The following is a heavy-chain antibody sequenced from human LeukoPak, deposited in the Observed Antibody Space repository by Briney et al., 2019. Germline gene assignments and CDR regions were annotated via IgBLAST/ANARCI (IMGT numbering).Heavy chain of an antibody. CDR1: GFTFSSYS. CDR3: ARSRSGSYFNDAFDI. J-gene: IGHJ3*02. Sequence: GGSLRLSCAASGFTFSSYSMNWGRQAPGKGLEWVSSISSSSSYIYYADSVKGRFTISRDNAKNSLYLQMNSLRAEDTAVYYCARSRSGSYFNDAFDIWGQGTMVTVSS. D-gene: IGHD1-26*01. CDR2: ISSSSSYI. V-gene: IGHV3-21*01.